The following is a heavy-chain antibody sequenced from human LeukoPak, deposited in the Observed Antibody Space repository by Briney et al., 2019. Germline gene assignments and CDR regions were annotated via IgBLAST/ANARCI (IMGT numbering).Heavy chain of an antibody. CDR2: ISGGGGST. CDR1: GFTFSSYA. CDR3: AKEGPIYYGSGSYYIQNYYYGMDV. V-gene: IGHV3-23*01. D-gene: IGHD3-10*01. J-gene: IGHJ6*02. Sequence: GGSLRLSCAASGFTFSSYAMSWVRQAPGKGLEWVSAISGGGGSTYYADSVKGRFTISRDNSKNTLYLQMNSLRAEDTAVYYCAKEGPIYYGSGSYYIQNYYYGMDVWGQGTTVTVSS.